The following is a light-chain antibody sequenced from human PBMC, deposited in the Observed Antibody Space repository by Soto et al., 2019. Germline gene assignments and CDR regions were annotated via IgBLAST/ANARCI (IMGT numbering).Light chain of an antibody. V-gene: IGKV1-9*01. Sequence: DIQLTQSPSFLSASVGDRVTITCRASQGISTYLAWYQQSPWKAPTLLIDAASTLQSGVPSRFSGSGSGTEFTLTISSLQPEDFATYFCQQLYSSPLSFGGGTKVEIK. CDR1: QGISTY. CDR2: AAS. CDR3: QQLYSSPLS. J-gene: IGKJ4*01.